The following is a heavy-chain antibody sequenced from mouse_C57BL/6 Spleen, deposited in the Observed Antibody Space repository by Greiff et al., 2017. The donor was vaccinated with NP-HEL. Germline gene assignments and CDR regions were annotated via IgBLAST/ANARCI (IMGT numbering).Heavy chain of an antibody. J-gene: IGHJ2*01. V-gene: IGHV2-5*01. CDR1: GFSLTSYG. Sequence: VQLQQSGPGLVQPSQSLSITCTVSGFSLTSYGVHWVRQSPGKGLEWLGVIWRGGSTDYNAAFMSRLSITKDNSKSQVFFKMNSLQADDTAIYYATKNEDYYGSSPLDYWGQGTTLTVSS. CDR3: TKNEDYYGSSPLDY. CDR2: IWRGGST. D-gene: IGHD1-1*01.